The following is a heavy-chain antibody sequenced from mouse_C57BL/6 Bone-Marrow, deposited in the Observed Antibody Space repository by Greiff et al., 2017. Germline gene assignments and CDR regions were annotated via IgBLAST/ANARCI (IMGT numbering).Heavy chain of an antibody. CDR3: VRGGWFAY. CDR2: IRSKSNNYAT. J-gene: IGHJ3*01. Sequence: EVHLVESGGGLVQPKGSLKLSCAASGFSFNTYAMNWVRQAPGKGFEWVARIRSKSNNYATYYADSVKDRFTISRDDSESMLYLQMNNLKTEATDMYYCVRGGWFAYWCQGTLVTVSA. CDR1: GFSFNTYA. V-gene: IGHV10-1*01.